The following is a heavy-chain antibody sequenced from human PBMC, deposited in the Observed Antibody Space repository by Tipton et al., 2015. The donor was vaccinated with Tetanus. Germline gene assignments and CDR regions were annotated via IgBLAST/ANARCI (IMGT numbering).Heavy chain of an antibody. D-gene: IGHD3-3*01. CDR2: IYYSGGT. CDR1: GGSVSSGNYY. CDR3: ARGAIFGVPTYRAFDI. Sequence: TLSLTCTVSGGSVSSGNYYWSWIRQPPGKELEWIGYIYYSGGTNYNPSLKSRVTISVDTSKNQFSLRLNSVSAADTAVYYCARGAIFGVPTYRAFDIWGQGTMVTVSS. J-gene: IGHJ3*02. V-gene: IGHV4-61*01.